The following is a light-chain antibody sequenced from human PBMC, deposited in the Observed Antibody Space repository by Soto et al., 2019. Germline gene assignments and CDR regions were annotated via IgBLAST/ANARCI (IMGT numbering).Light chain of an antibody. J-gene: IGKJ1*01. CDR3: QKYNSAPRT. CDR1: QDISDY. Sequence: DIQLTQSPSFLSASVGDIVTITFRASQDISDYLAWYQQRPGKAPKLLIYAASTLQSGVPSRFSGSGSGTEFTLTISSLQPEDFATYYCQKYNSAPRTFGQGTKVDIK. V-gene: IGKV1-9*01. CDR2: AAS.